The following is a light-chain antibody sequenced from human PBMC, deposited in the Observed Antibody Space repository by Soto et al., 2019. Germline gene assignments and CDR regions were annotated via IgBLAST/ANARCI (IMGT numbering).Light chain of an antibody. V-gene: IGKV4-1*01. J-gene: IGKJ2*01. CDR1: QSVFYTSANKSY. CDR3: QHYYSLPVA. CDR2: RAS. Sequence: DIVMTQSPDSLAVSLGERATINCKSSQSVFYTSANKSYLAWYQQKPGQPPKLLISRASTRQSGVPDRFSGSGSGTDFSLTISSLQAEDVAVYYCQHYYSLPVAFGQGTKLDIK.